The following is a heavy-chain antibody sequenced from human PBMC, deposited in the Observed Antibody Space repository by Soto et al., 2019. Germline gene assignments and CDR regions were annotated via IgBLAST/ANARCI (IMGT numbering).Heavy chain of an antibody. CDR1: GGSFSGYY. J-gene: IGHJ1*01. D-gene: IGHD2-2*01. V-gene: IGHV4-34*01. Sequence: QVQLQQWGAGLLKPSETLSLTCAVYGGSFSGYYWSWIRQPPGKGLEWIGEINHSGSTNYNPSLKGRVTLSVDTFKNQFSLKLSSVAAADTAVYYCARGVYCSSNSCYPGSESTVTTAGGYFQHWGQGTLVTVSS. CDR2: INHSGST. CDR3: ARGVYCSSNSCYPGSESTVTTAGGYFQH.